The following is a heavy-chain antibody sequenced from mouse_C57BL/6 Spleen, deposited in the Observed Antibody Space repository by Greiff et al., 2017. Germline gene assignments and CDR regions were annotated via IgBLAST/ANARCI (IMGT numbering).Heavy chain of an antibody. J-gene: IGHJ2*01. D-gene: IGHD2-1*01. CDR3: ARDGNYALYYFDY. CDR1: GFTFSDYG. Sequence: EVMLVESGGGLVKPGGSLKLSCAASGFTFSDYGMHWVRQAPEKGLEWVAYISSGSSTIYYADTVKGRFTISRDNAKNTLFLQMTSLRSEDTAMYYCARDGNYALYYFDYWGQGTTLTVSS. CDR2: ISSGSSTI. V-gene: IGHV5-17*01.